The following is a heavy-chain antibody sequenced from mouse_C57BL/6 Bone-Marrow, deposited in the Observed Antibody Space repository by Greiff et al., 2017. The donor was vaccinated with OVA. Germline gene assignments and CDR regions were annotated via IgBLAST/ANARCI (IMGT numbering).Heavy chain of an antibody. CDR1: GYSITSGYY. D-gene: IGHD2-4*01. J-gene: IGHJ3*01. CDR2: ISYDGSN. CDR3: ARRRLRGWFAY. V-gene: IGHV3-6*01. Sequence: DVQLQESGPGLVKPSQSLSLTCSVTGYSITSGYYWNWIRQFPGNKLEWMGYISYDGSNNYNPSLKNRISITRDTSKNQFFLKLNSVTTEDTATYYCARRRLRGWFAYWGQGTLVTVSA.